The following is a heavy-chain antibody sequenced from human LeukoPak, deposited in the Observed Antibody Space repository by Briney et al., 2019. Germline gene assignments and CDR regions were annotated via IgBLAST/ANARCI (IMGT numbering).Heavy chain of an antibody. CDR3: AREWGGYDFDY. CDR2: INPNTGGP. CDR1: GYTFKDYY. Sequence: GASVKVSCKASGYTFKDYYIHWVRQAPGQGLEWMGWINPNTGGPNYAQNFQGRVTMTRDTSITTAYMELSRLRSDDTAVYYCAREWGGYDFDYWGQGTLVTVSS. J-gene: IGHJ4*02. V-gene: IGHV1-2*02. D-gene: IGHD5-12*01.